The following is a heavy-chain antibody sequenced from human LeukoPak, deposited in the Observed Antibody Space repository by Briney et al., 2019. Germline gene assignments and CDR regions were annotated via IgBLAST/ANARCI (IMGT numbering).Heavy chain of an antibody. V-gene: IGHV4-59*01. J-gene: IGHJ4*02. CDR2: IYYSGST. CDR3: AREGGPYRPLDY. CDR1: GGSISSYY. Sequence: TSETLSLTCTVSGGSISSYYWSWIRQPPGKGLEGIGYIYYSGSTNYNPSLKSRVTISVDTSKNQFSLKLSSVTAADTAVYYCAREGGPYRPLDYTGQGTLVTVSS.